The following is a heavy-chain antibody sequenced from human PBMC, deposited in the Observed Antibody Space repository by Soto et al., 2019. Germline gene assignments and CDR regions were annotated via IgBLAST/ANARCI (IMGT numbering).Heavy chain of an antibody. J-gene: IGHJ6*02. D-gene: IGHD2-8*01. CDR3: ERGDSTDCSNGVCSFFYNHDMDV. V-gene: IGHV1-2*04. Sequence: QVQLVQSGAEVKKPGASVKVSCKASGYSFTDYHIHWVRQAPGQGLEWLGRINPKSGGTSTAQKFQGWVTMTTDTSISTASMELTRLTSDDTDIYYCERGDSTDCSNGVCSFFYNHDMDVWGQGTTVTVSS. CDR2: INPKSGGT. CDR1: GYSFTDYH.